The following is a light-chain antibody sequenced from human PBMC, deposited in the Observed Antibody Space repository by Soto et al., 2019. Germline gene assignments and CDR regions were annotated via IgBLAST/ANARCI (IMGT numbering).Light chain of an antibody. CDR1: SSNIGTNR. J-gene: IGLJ1*01. CDR3: GTWDNSLSAYV. CDR2: DNN. V-gene: IGLV1-51*01. Sequence: QSVLTQPPSVSAAAGQKVPISCSGSSSNIGTNRVSWYQQLPGTAPKLLIYDNNKRPSGTLDRFSGSKSGTSATLGITGLVTGHGADYYCGTWDNSLSAYVFGTGTKVTVL.